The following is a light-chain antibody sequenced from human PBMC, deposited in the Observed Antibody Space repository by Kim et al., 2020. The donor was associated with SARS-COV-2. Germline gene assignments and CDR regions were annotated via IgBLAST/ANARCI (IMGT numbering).Light chain of an antibody. J-gene: IGLJ3*02. CDR1: SCNSGSNY. CDR2: SNN. CDR3: AAWDDSFWV. Sequence: PGQRVTISCSGSSCNSGSNYVYWYQQLPGTAPKLLIYSNNQRPSGVPDRFSGSKSGTSSSLAISGLRSEDEADYYCAAWDDSFWVFGGGTQLTVL. V-gene: IGLV1-47*01.